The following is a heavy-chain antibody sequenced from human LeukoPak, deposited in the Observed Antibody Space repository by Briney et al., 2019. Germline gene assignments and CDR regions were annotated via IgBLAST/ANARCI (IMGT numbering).Heavy chain of an antibody. CDR1: GYTFTGYY. D-gene: IGHD2-15*01. J-gene: IGHJ5*02. CDR3: ARDQYCSGGSSPS. Sequence: ASVKVSCKASGYTFTGYYMHLVRQAPGQGLEWMGRINPNSGGTNYAQKFQGRVTMTRDTSISTACMELSRLRSDDTAVYYRARDQYCSGGSSPSWGQGTMVTVSS. CDR2: INPNSGGT. V-gene: IGHV1-2*06.